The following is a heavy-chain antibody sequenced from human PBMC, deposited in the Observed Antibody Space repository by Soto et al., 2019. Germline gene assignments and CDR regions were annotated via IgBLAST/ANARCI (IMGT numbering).Heavy chain of an antibody. D-gene: IGHD3-22*01. Sequence: PGGSLRLSCEASGFTFTSHAMHWVRQAPGKGLEWVAVIWYDGSNKYYADSVKGRFTISRDNSKNTLYLQMNSLRAEDTAVYYCARDQYYDSSGYYGSDYWGQGTLVTVSS. CDR2: IWYDGSNK. CDR3: ARDQYYDSSGYYGSDY. CDR1: GFTFTSHA. V-gene: IGHV3-33*08. J-gene: IGHJ4*02.